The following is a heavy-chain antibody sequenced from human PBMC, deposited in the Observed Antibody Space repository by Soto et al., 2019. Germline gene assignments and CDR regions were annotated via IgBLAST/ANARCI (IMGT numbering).Heavy chain of an antibody. J-gene: IGHJ6*02. Sequence: EVQLVESGGGLVKPGGSLRLSCAASGFTFSNAWMSWVRQAPGKGLEWVGRIKSKTDGGKTDYAAPVKGRFTISRDDSKNTLYLQMNSLKTEDTAVYYCTTGAHDFWSGSYGMDVWGQGTTVTVSS. D-gene: IGHD3-3*01. V-gene: IGHV3-15*01. CDR2: IKSKTDGGKT. CDR1: GFTFSNAW. CDR3: TTGAHDFWSGSYGMDV.